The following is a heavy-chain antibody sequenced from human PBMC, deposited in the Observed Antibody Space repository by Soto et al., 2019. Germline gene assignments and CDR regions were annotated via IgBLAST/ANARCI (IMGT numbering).Heavy chain of an antibody. J-gene: IGHJ4*02. CDR3: LLKIGYSGYDSY. CDR2: IRSKANSYAT. V-gene: IGHV3-73*02. CDR1: GFTFSGSA. Sequence: EVQLVESGGGLVQPGGSLKLSCAASGFTFSGSAMHWVRQASGKGLEWVGRIRSKANSYATAYAASVKGRFTIFRDDSKNTAYLQMNSLKTEDTAVYYCLLKIGYSGYDSYWGQGTLVTVSS. D-gene: IGHD5-12*01.